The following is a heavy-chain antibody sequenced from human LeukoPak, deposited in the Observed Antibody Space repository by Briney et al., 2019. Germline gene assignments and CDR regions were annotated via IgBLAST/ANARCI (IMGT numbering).Heavy chain of an antibody. CDR2: ISSSSSYK. CDR1: GFTFSSYW. V-gene: IGHV3-21*01. D-gene: IGHD3-3*01. J-gene: IGHJ4*02. CDR3: AREKISFGWSGYLHDYFDY. Sequence: GGSLRLSCAASGFTFSSYWMSWVRQAPGKGLEWVSSISSSSSYKYYTDSVKGRFTISRDNAKNSLYLQMNSLRAEDTAVYYCAREKISFGWSGYLHDYFDYWGQGTLVTVSS.